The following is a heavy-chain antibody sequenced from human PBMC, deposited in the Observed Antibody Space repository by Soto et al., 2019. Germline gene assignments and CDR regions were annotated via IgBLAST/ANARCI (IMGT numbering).Heavy chain of an antibody. Sequence: GGSLRLSXXASXXXXXXXXXXXXXQAPGXGXEWVAVVIYDGNKQYQSDSVKGRFTISRDNSKYTLFLQTNSLRVEDPAVYYCVPDPTLHYGMDVWGQGTTVTVSS. V-gene: IGHV3-30*01. CDR2: VIYDGNKQ. D-gene: IGHD2-15*01. CDR1: XXXXXXXX. J-gene: IGHJ6*02. CDR3: VPDPTLHYGMDV.